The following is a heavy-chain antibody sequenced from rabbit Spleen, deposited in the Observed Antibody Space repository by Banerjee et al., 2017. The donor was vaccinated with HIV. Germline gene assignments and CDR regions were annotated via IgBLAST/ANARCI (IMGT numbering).Heavy chain of an antibody. D-gene: IGHD6-1*01. Sequence: LEESGGGLVQPGGSLTLSCKASGFDFSSYYMTWVRQAPGKGLEWIGLTEPIFGTTYYATWVNGQFTISSHNAQNTLYLQLNSLTAADTATYFCARGPPYAGYAGYGYVYLNLWGPGTLVTVS. CDR3: ARGPPYAGYAGYGYVYLNL. CDR2: TEPIFGTT. J-gene: IGHJ4*01. V-gene: IGHV1S7*01. CDR1: GFDFSSYY.